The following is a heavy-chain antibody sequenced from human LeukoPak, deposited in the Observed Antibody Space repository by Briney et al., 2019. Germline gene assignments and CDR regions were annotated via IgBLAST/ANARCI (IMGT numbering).Heavy chain of an antibody. D-gene: IGHD6-13*01. CDR1: GGSISIYY. CDR2: IYTSGST. CDR3: ARSYSSSWTSFDY. V-gene: IGHV4-4*07. Sequence: PSETLSLTCTVSGGSISIYYWSWIRQPAGKGLEWIGRIYTSGSTNYNPSLKSRVTMSVDTSKNQFSLKLSSVTAADTAVYYCARSYSSSWTSFDYWGQGSLVTVSS. J-gene: IGHJ4*02.